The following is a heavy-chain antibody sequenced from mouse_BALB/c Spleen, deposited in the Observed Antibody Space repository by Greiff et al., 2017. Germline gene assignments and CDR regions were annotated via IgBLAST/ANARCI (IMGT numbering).Heavy chain of an antibody. V-gene: IGHV1-87*01. Sequence: QVQLQQSGAELARPGASVKLSCKASGYTFTSYWMQWVKQRPGQGLEWIGAIYPGDGDTRYTQKFKGKATLTADKSSSTAYMQLSSLASEDSAVYYCAGIYDGYYGWFAYWGQGTLVTVSA. CDR3: AGIYDGYYGWFAY. J-gene: IGHJ3*01. CDR2: IYPGDGDT. CDR1: GYTFTSYW. D-gene: IGHD2-3*01.